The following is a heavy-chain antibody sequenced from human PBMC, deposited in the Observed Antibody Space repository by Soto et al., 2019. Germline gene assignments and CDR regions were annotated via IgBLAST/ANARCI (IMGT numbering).Heavy chain of an antibody. CDR3: AKITRS. J-gene: IGHJ5*02. CDR2: ISGDGKAT. CDR1: GFTISSSA. Sequence: EVQVLESGGGLVQPGGSLRLSCAASGFTISSSAMTWVRQAPGKGLEWISSISGDGKATYYAVSVKGRFTISRDSSKTTPYLQMNGLRVEDTATYFCAKITRSWGRGTLVNVAS. D-gene: IGHD3-3*01. V-gene: IGHV3-23*01.